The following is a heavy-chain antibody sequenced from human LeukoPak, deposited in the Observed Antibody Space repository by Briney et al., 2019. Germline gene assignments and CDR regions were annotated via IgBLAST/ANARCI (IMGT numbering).Heavy chain of an antibody. J-gene: IGHJ4*02. Sequence: GGSLRLSCAASGFTVSSNYMSWVRQAPGKGQEWVSVIYSGGSTYYADSVKGRFTISRDNSKNTLYLQMNSLRAEDTAVYYCARDSVTIFGVHYFDYWGQGTLVTVSS. CDR1: GFTVSSNY. CDR2: IYSGGST. D-gene: IGHD3-3*01. V-gene: IGHV3-66*02. CDR3: ARDSVTIFGVHYFDY.